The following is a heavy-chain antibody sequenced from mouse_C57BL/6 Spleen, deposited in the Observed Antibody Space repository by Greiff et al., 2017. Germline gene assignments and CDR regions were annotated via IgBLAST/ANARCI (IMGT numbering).Heavy chain of an antibody. Sequence: EVKLVESGGGLVQPGGSMKLSCVASGFTFSNYWLNWVRQSPEKGLEWVAQIRLKSDNYATHYAESVKGRFTISRDDSKSSVYLQMNNLRADDTGIYYCTGPAMDYWGQGTSVTVSS. CDR1: GFTFSNYW. J-gene: IGHJ4*01. CDR2: IRLKSDNYAT. V-gene: IGHV6-3*01. CDR3: TGPAMDY.